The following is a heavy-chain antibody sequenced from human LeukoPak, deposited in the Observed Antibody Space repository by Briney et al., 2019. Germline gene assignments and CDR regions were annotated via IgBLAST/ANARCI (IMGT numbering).Heavy chain of an antibody. CDR1: GFTVSSNS. CDR2: IYSDNT. V-gene: IGHV3-53*01. CDR3: ARRAGAYSHPYDY. J-gene: IGHJ4*02. Sequence: GGFLRLSCTVSGFTVSSNSMSWVRQAPGKGLEWVSFIYSDNTHYSDSVKGRFTISRDNSKNTLYLQMNSLRAEDTAVYYCARRAGAYSHPYDYWGQGTLVTVSS. D-gene: IGHD4/OR15-4a*01.